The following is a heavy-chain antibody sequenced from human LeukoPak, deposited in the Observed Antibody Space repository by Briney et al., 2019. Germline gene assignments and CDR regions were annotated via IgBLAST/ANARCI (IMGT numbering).Heavy chain of an antibody. D-gene: IGHD4-17*01. J-gene: IGHJ4*02. CDR3: ARDIAIDYGDYGIDY. CDR2: INPNSGGT. CDR1: GYTFTGYY. V-gene: IGHV1-2*02. Sequence: ASVKVSCKASGYTFTGYYMHWVRQAPGQGLEWMGWINPNSGGTNYAQKFQGRVTMTRNTSISTAYMELSRLRSDDTAVYYCARDIAIDYGDYGIDYWGQGTLVTVSS.